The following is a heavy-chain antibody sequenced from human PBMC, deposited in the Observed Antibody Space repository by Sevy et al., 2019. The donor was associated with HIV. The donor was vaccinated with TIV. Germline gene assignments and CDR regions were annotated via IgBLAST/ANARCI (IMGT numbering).Heavy chain of an antibody. V-gene: IGHV1-2*02. CDR2: INPQTGGT. CDR3: ARMGDYFDTSGYYPLKY. J-gene: IGHJ4*02. Sequence: ASVKVSSKASGYTFTEYYVHWLRQAPGQGLEWMGWINPQTGGTYFAKKFQDRVTLTTATSINAVYMELSGLKFDDTAVFYCARMGDYFDTSGYYPLKYWGLGTLVTVSS. D-gene: IGHD3-22*01. CDR1: GYTFTEYY.